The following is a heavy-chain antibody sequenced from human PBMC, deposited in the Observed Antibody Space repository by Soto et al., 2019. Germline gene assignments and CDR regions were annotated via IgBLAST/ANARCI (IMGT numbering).Heavy chain of an antibody. D-gene: IGHD6-13*01. CDR3: ARVRRSSWQAHNWFDP. CDR2: MNPNSGNT. V-gene: IGHV1-8*01. Sequence: QVQLVQSGAEVKKPGASVKVSCKASGYTFTSYDINWVRQATGQGLEWMGWMNPNSGNTGYAQKFQGRVTMTRNTSVSTAYMELSSLRSEDTAGYYWARVRRSSWQAHNWFDPWGQGTLVTVSS. J-gene: IGHJ5*02. CDR1: GYTFTSYD.